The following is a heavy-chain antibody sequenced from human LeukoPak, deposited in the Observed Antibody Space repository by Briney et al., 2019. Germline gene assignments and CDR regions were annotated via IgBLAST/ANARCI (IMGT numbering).Heavy chain of an antibody. Sequence: ASVKVSCKASGYTFTSYYMHWVRQAPGQGLEWMGIINPSGGSTSYAQKFQGKVTMTRDTSTSTVYMELSSLRSEDTAVYYCTSAVGGDYGGXVHWYFDLWGRGTLVTVSS. CDR1: GYTFTSYY. V-gene: IGHV1-46*01. CDR3: TSAVGGDYGGXVHWYFDL. J-gene: IGHJ2*01. CDR2: INPSGGST. D-gene: IGHD4-23*01.